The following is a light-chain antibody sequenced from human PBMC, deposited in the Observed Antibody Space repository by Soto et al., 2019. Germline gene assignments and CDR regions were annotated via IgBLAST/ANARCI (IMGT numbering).Light chain of an antibody. Sequence: QSALTQPASVSGSPGQSITISGTGTRSDVGGYNLVSWYQQHPGKAPKLLIYEGSKRPSGVSNRFSGSKSGNTASLTISGLQAEDEADYYCCSYAGSVVFGGGTKLTVL. V-gene: IGLV2-23*01. J-gene: IGLJ2*01. CDR2: EGS. CDR1: RSDVGGYNL. CDR3: CSYAGSVV.